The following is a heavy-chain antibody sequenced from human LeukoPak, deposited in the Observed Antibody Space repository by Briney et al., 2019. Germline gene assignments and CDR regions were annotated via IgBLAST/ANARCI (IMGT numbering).Heavy chain of an antibody. CDR2: INPSGGST. D-gene: IGHD2-15*01. V-gene: IGHV1-46*01. CDR1: GYTFTSYY. Sequence: GASVKVSCKASGYTFTSYYMHWVRQAPGQGLEWMGIINPSGGSTSYAQKFQGRVTMTRDTSTSTVYMKLSSLRSEDTAVYYCARDLPHCSGGSCYASYYFDYWGQGTLVTVSS. J-gene: IGHJ4*02. CDR3: ARDLPHCSGGSCYASYYFDY.